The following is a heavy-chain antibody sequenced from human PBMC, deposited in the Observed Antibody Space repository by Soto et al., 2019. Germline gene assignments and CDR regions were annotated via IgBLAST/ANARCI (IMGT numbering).Heavy chain of an antibody. CDR2: INHSGST. CDR1: GGSFSGYY. D-gene: IGHD4-4*01. Sequence: SETLSLTCAVYGGSFSGYYWSWIRQPPGKGLEWIGEINHSGSTNYNPSLKSRVTISVDTSKNQFSLKLSSVTAADTAVYYCARDQYSPRGFDPWGQGTLVTVSS. J-gene: IGHJ5*02. CDR3: ARDQYSPRGFDP. V-gene: IGHV4-34*01.